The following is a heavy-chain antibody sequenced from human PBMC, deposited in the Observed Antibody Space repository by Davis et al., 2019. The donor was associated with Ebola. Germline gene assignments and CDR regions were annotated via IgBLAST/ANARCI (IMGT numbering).Heavy chain of an antibody. D-gene: IGHD3-22*01. V-gene: IGHV4-4*02. Sequence: MPSETLSLTCAVSGGSISSSNWWSWVRQPPGKGLEWIGEIYHSGSTNYNPSLKSRVTISVDTSKNQFSLKLSSVTAADTAVYYCAGNTYYYDSSGYMTGMFDPWGQGTLVTVSS. J-gene: IGHJ5*02. CDR3: AGNTYYYDSSGYMTGMFDP. CDR2: IYHSGST. CDR1: GGSISSSNW.